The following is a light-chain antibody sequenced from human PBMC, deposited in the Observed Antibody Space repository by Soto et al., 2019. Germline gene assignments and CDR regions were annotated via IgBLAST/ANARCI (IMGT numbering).Light chain of an antibody. CDR2: DAS. V-gene: IGKV3-20*01. CDR3: QQYGSSPPNI. J-gene: IGKJ2*01. CDR1: QSVTTRY. Sequence: ESVLTQSPGTLSLSPGERATLSCRASQSVTTRYLAWYQHKPGQAPMLLIYDASSRATGIPDRFSGSGSGTDFTLTISRLEPKDFAVYYCQQYGSSPPNIFGQGTKLEIK.